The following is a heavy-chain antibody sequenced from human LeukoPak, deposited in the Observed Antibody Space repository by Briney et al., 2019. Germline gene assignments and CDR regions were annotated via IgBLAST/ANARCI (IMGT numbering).Heavy chain of an antibody. J-gene: IGHJ4*02. CDR3: AKSATVGIKAPFDC. D-gene: IGHD1-26*01. Sequence: GGSLRLSCAASGFTFSDYYMSWIRQAPGKGLEWVSYISRGGSTTYYADSVKGRFTISRDNAKNSLYLQMSSLRAEDTAVYYCAKSATVGIKAPFDCWGQGALVTVSS. CDR1: GFTFSDYY. V-gene: IGHV3-11*01. CDR2: ISRGGSTT.